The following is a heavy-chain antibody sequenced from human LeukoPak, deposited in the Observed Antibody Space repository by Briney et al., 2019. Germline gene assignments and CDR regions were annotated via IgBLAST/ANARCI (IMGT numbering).Heavy chain of an antibody. J-gene: IGHJ4*02. V-gene: IGHV3-23*01. CDR2: ISGSGGST. CDR3: ARETENCSGGSCPFDY. D-gene: IGHD2-15*01. CDR1: GFTFSSHA. Sequence: GGSLRLSCAASGFTFSSHAMSWVRQAPGKGLEWVSAISGSGGSTYYADSVKGRFTISRDNSKNTLYLQMNSLRAEDTAVYYCARETENCSGGSCPFDYWGQGTLVTVSS.